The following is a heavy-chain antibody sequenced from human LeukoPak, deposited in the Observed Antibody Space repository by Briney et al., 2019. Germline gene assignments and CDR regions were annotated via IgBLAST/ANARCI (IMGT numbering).Heavy chain of an antibody. CDR1: GFSFSTYS. CDR2: ISSSSTYI. Sequence: GGSLRLSCAASGFSFSTYSLNWVRQAPGKGLEWVSSISSSSTYIFYAGLVKGRFTISRDNAKNSLYLQMNSLRAEDTAVYYCARNYYDSSAHSWIWGQGTLVTVSS. V-gene: IGHV3-21*01. CDR3: ARNYYDSSAHSWI. D-gene: IGHD3-22*01. J-gene: IGHJ4*02.